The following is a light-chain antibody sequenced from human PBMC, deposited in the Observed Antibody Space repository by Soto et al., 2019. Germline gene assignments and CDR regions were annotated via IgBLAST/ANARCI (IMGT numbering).Light chain of an antibody. CDR3: QSYDSSLSGNVV. V-gene: IGLV1-40*01. Sequence: QSVLTQPPPVSGAPGQRVTISCTGSSSNIGAGYVVHWYQQLPGTAPKLLIYGNSNRPSGVPDRFSGSKSGTSASLAITGLQAEDEADYYCQSYDSSLSGNVVFGGGTKVTVL. CDR2: GNS. CDR1: SSNIGAGYV. J-gene: IGLJ2*01.